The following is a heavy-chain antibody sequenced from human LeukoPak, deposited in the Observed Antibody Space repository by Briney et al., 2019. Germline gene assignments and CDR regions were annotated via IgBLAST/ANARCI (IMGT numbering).Heavy chain of an antibody. CDR3: ARRLGGTRLADY. J-gene: IGHJ4*02. CDR1: GDSLNSKDYY. CDR2: IHYSGRT. D-gene: IGHD3-16*01. Sequence: PSETLSLTCTVSGDSLNSKDYYWGWIRQPPGKGLEWIGNIHYSGRTYYSPSLKSRVTMSVDTSKTQFSLKQSSVTAADTAVYYCARRLGGTRLADYWGQGILVTVSS. V-gene: IGHV4-39*01.